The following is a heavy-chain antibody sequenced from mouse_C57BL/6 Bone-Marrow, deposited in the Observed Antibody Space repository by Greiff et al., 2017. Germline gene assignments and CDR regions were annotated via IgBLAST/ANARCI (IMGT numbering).Heavy chain of an antibody. CDR1: GFTFSSYT. Sequence: EVQRVESGGGLVKPGGSLKLSCAASGFTFSSYTMSWVRQTPEKRLEWVATISGGGGNTYYTDSVKGLFTISRDNAKNTLYLQMSSLMSEDTALYYCARHGYYYGSFSYWGQGTLVTVSA. D-gene: IGHD1-1*01. J-gene: IGHJ3*01. V-gene: IGHV5-9*01. CDR3: ARHGYYYGSFSY. CDR2: ISGGGGNT.